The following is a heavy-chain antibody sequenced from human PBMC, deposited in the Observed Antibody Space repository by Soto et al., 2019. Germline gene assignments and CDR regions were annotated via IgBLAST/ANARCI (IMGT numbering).Heavy chain of an antibody. J-gene: IGHJ6*03. CDR3: ASRTGTQYYYMDV. V-gene: IGHV4-59*08. Sequence: SETLSLTCNVSGGSISIYFWIWIRQPPGKGLEWIGSTFFSGSTNYSPSLKSRVTMSLDTSKNQFSLKLTSVTAADTAVYYCASRTGTQYYYMDVWGKGTTVTVSS. D-gene: IGHD1-1*01. CDR2: TFFSGST. CDR1: GGSISIYF.